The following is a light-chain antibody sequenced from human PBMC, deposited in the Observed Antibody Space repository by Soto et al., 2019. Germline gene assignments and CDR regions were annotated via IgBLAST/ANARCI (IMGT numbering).Light chain of an antibody. CDR1: QSVLSGFKNKNN. Sequence: DIVMTQSPDSLAVSLGERATINCKSSQSVLSGFKNKNNLVWYQQKPGQPPKLLIYWASSRESGVPDRFSGSGSGTDFTLTISDLQPEDLAVYYCQQCHTPPYTFGQGTKLEMK. V-gene: IGKV4-1*01. CDR2: WAS. CDR3: QQCHTPPYT. J-gene: IGKJ2*01.